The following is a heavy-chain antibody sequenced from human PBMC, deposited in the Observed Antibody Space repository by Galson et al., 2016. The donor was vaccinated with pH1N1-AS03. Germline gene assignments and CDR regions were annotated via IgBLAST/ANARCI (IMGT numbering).Heavy chain of an antibody. CDR3: ARLVDYGAPETTDY. CDR1: GFTFSTYT. D-gene: IGHD4-17*01. Sequence: SLRLSCAASGFTFSTYTMKWVRQAPGKGLEWVSSISYSSTYIHYAGSVKGRFTISRDNAKNSLYLQMNDLRADDTALYYCARLVDYGAPETTDYWGQGTLVTVSS. J-gene: IGHJ4*02. V-gene: IGHV3-21*01. CDR2: ISYSSTYI.